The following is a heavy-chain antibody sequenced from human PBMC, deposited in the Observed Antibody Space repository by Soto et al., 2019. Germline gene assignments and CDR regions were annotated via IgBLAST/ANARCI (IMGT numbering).Heavy chain of an antibody. CDR2: FDPEDGET. D-gene: IGHD6-13*01. CDR3: ATAPRIAAAGKYYFAY. J-gene: IGHJ4*02. V-gene: IGHV1-24*01. CDR1: GYTLTELS. Sequence: ASVKVSCKVSGYTLTELSMHWLRQAPGKGLEWMGGFDPEDGETIYAQKFQGRVTMTEDTSTDTAYMELSSLRSEDTAVYYCATAPRIAAAGKYYFAYWGQGTLVTVSS.